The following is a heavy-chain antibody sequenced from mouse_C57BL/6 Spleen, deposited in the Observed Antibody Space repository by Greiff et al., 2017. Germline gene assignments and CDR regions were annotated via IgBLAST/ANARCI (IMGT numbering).Heavy chain of an antibody. V-gene: IGHV1-15*01. CDR3: TRRSGYYVDY. CDR1: GYTFTDYE. Sequence: QVQLQQPGAELVRPGASVTLSCKASGYTFTDYEMHWVKQTPVHGLEWIGAIDPETGGTAYNQKFKGKAILTADKSSSTAYMELRSLTSEDSAVYYCTRRSGYYVDYWGQGTTLTVSS. J-gene: IGHJ2*01. D-gene: IGHD1-3*01. CDR2: IDPETGGT.